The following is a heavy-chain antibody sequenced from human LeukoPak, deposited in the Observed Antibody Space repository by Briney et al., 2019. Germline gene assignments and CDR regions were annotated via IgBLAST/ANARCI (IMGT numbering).Heavy chain of an antibody. Sequence: KPSETLSLTCTVSGGSISSSSYYWGWIRQPPGKGLEWIGSISYSGSTYYNPSLKSRVTISVDTSKNQFSLNLNSVTAADTAVYYCARAREGRVDYWGQGTLVTVSS. CDR3: ARAREGRVDY. CDR2: ISYSGST. J-gene: IGHJ4*02. CDR1: GGSISSSSYY. D-gene: IGHD1-26*01. V-gene: IGHV4-39*07.